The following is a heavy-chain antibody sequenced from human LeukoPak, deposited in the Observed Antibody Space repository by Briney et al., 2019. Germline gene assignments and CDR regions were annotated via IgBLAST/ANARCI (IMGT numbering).Heavy chain of an antibody. Sequence: GGSLRLSCAASGFTFSGYGMHWVRQAPGKGLEWVAVISYDGSNKYYADSVKGRFTISRDNSKNTLYLQMNSLRAEDTAVYYCAKEGTPGWSYHYGMDVWGQGTTVTVSS. CDR1: GFTFSGYG. J-gene: IGHJ6*02. D-gene: IGHD6-19*01. V-gene: IGHV3-30*18. CDR2: ISYDGSNK. CDR3: AKEGTPGWSYHYGMDV.